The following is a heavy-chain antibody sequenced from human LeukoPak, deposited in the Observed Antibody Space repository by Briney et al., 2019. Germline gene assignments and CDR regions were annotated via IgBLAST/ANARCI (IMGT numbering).Heavy chain of an antibody. J-gene: IGHJ6*03. D-gene: IGHD6-13*01. CDR3: ARQGGGYSSSWYVEHYYYMDV. V-gene: IGHV3-7*01. Sequence: GGSLRLSCAASGLTFSNYWMSWVRQAPGKGLEWVANIKQDGKQKYYVDSVRGRFTISRDNAKSSLYLQMNSLRAEDTAVYYCARQGGGYSSSWYVEHYYYMDVWGKGTTVTVSS. CDR2: IKQDGKQK. CDR1: GLTFSNYW.